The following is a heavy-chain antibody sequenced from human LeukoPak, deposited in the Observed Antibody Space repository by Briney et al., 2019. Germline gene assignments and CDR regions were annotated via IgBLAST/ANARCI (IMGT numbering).Heavy chain of an antibody. J-gene: IGHJ5*01. Sequence: GRPLTLSCAASGFTFSSYGMQWVRQSPGKGLEWVTVISYDGSYKYYHESVKGRFTLSNDNSKHTLYLQMTRMRDEDTAVYYCARDPRDYSDSNTWFDSWGQGTLVTVSS. CDR2: ISYDGSYK. CDR3: ARDPRDYSDSNTWFDS. V-gene: IGHV3-30*03. CDR1: GFTFSSYG. D-gene: IGHD4-11*01.